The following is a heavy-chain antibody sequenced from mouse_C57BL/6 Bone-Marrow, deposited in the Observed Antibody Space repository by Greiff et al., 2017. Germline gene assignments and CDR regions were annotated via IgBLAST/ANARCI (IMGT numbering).Heavy chain of an antibody. CDR3: AVRYGGSDWYFDV. Sequence: EVMLVESGGDLVKPGGSLKLSCAASGFTFSSYGMSWVRQTPDKRLEWVATISSGGSYTYYPDSVKGRFTISRDNATNTPYLQMSSLKSEDTAMYYCAVRYGGSDWYFDVGGRGTTVIVTS. V-gene: IGHV5-6*02. CDR1: GFTFSSYG. D-gene: IGHD1-1*01. CDR2: ISSGGSYT. J-gene: IGHJ1*03.